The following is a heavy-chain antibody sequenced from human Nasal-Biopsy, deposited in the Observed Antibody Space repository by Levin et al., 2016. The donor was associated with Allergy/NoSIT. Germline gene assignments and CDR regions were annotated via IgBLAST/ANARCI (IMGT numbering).Heavy chain of an antibody. D-gene: IGHD3-10*01. V-gene: IGHV3-15*01. CDR2: IKRKYDGETR. J-gene: IGHJ4*02. CDR1: GFTFNSYG. Sequence: GESLKISCAASGFTFNSYGMHWVRQAPGKGLEWVGRIKRKYDGETRDYAAPVKGRFTILRDDSKNTLNLQMNSLKTEDTAVYYCVVGLGKSDFDYWGQGTLVTVAS. CDR3: VVGLGKSDFDY.